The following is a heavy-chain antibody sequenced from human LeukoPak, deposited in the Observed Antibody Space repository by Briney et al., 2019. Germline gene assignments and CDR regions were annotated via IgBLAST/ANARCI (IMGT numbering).Heavy chain of an antibody. D-gene: IGHD3-3*01. Sequence: GESLKISCKGSGYSFTSYWIGWVRQMPGKGLEWMGFIYPGDSDTRYSPSFQGQVTISADKSISTAYLQWSSLKASDTAMYYCARQGQMYYDFWSGYSSFDYWGQGTLVTVSS. CDR3: ARQGQMYYDFWSGYSSFDY. CDR1: GYSFTSYW. V-gene: IGHV5-51*01. J-gene: IGHJ4*02. CDR2: IYPGDSDT.